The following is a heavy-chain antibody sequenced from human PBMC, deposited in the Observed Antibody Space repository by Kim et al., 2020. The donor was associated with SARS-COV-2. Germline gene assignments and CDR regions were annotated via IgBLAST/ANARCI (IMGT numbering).Heavy chain of an antibody. CDR1: GYTFTSYG. D-gene: IGHD3-10*01. CDR3: ARVADYYGSGSYHPWYYGMDV. J-gene: IGHJ6*02. Sequence: ASVKVSCKASGYTFTSYGISWVRQAPGQGLEWMGWISAYNGNTNYAQKLQGRVTMTTDTSTSTAYMELRSLRSDDTAVYYCARVADYYGSGSYHPWYYGMDVWGQGTTVTVSS. CDR2: ISAYNGNT. V-gene: IGHV1-18*04.